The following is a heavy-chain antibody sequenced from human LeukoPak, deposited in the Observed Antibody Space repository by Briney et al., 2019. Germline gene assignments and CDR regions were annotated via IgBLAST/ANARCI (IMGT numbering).Heavy chain of an antibody. CDR2: INPNSGGP. V-gene: IGHV1-2*02. CDR1: GYTFTGHY. J-gene: IGHJ6*03. D-gene: IGHD2-8*01. Sequence: ASVKVPCKASGYTFTGHYIHWVRQAPGQGFEWMGWINPNSGGPNYAQKFQGRVTLTRDTSISTAYMELSSLRSDDTAVYYCAKVGHCTHGVRYSMDVWGTGTTVTVSS. CDR3: AKVGHCTHGVRYSMDV.